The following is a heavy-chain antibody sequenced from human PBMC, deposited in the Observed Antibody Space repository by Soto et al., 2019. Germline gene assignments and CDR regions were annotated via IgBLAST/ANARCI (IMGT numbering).Heavy chain of an antibody. Sequence: QMQLQESGPGLVKPSKTLSLTCSVSGGSISGSPYFWGWIRQPPGKGLEWIGSIDYTGSTYSSPSLKSRDTMSVDTSKNQFSLNLTSVTAADTAVYYCTRPPGFWGQGTLVTVSS. CDR1: GGSISGSPYF. J-gene: IGHJ4*02. CDR2: IDYTGST. CDR3: TRPPGF. V-gene: IGHV4-39*01.